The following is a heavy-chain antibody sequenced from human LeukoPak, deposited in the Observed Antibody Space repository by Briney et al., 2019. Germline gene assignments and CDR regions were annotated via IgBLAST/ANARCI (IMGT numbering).Heavy chain of an antibody. CDR3: AGSIAARLDY. Sequence: KPSETLSLTCSVFGGSISSTTYYWVWIRQPPGKGLEWIGEINHSGSTNYNPSLKSRVTISVDTSKNQFSLKLSSVTAADTAVYYCAGSIAARLDYWGQGTLVTVSS. D-gene: IGHD6-6*01. CDR2: INHSGST. V-gene: IGHV4-39*07. CDR1: GGSISSTTYY. J-gene: IGHJ4*02.